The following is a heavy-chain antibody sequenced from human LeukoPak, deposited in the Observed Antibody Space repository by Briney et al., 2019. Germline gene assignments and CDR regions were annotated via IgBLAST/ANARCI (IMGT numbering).Heavy chain of an antibody. D-gene: IGHD3-10*01. Sequence: SETLSLTCTVSGGSISSSSYYWGWIRQPPGKGLEWIGSIYYSGSTYYNPSLKSRVTISVDTSKNQFSLKLSSVTAADTAVYYCAREGFGELLGYVFYMDVWGKGTTVTVSS. CDR3: AREGFGELLGYVFYMDV. J-gene: IGHJ6*03. CDR2: IYYSGST. CDR1: GGSISSSSYY. V-gene: IGHV4-39*07.